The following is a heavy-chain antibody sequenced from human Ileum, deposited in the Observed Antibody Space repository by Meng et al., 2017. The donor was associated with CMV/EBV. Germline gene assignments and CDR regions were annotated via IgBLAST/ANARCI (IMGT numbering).Heavy chain of an antibody. J-gene: IGHJ4*02. CDR2: INLDGRTT. D-gene: IGHD3-9*01. Sequence: LSCVSSGFTFIRYSFHWVRQVPGKGLEWVSRINLDGRTTNYADSVKGRFTISRDDARDTLYLQMNSLKTEDTAVYYCARDLSGGDDYWGQGTLVTVSS. CDR1: GFTFIRYS. V-gene: IGHV3-74*01. CDR3: ARDLSGGDDY.